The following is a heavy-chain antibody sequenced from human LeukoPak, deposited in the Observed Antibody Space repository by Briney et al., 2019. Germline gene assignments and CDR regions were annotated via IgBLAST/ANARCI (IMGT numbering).Heavy chain of an antibody. V-gene: IGHV3-30-3*01. J-gene: IGHJ4*02. CDR1: GFTFSSYA. CDR3: ARDLDSSDLYYFDY. CDR2: ISYDGSNK. Sequence: GGSLRLSCAASGFTFSSYAMHWVRQAPGKGLEWVAVISYDGSNKYYADSVKGRFTISRDNSKNTLYLQMNSLRAEDTAEYYCARDLDSSDLYYFDYWGQGTLVTVSS. D-gene: IGHD3-22*01.